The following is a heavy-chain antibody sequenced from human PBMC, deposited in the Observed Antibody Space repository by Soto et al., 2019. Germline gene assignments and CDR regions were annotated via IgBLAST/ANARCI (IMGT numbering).Heavy chain of an antibody. CDR2: ISGSGGST. V-gene: IGHV3-23*01. J-gene: IGHJ6*02. Sequence: EVQLLESGGGLVQPGGSLRLSCAASGFTFSSYAMSWVRQAPGKGLEWVSAISGSGGSTYYADSVKGRFTISRDNSKNTLYLQMNSLRAEDTAVYYCAKDRGGGITIFGVVTPSYGMDVWGQGTTVTVSS. CDR3: AKDRGGGITIFGVVTPSYGMDV. CDR1: GFTFSSYA. D-gene: IGHD3-3*01.